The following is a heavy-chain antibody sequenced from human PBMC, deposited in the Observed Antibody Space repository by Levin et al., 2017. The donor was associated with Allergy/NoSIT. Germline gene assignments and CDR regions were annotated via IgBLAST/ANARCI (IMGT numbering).Heavy chain of an antibody. CDR2: INPSGGSP. Sequence: AASVKVSCKASGYTFTSYYMHLVRQAPGQGLEWMGIINPSGGSPSYAQKFQGRITMTRDTSTSTVYMELSSLRSEDTAVCYCARVDTAMGAWEYGMDVWGQGTTVTVSS. J-gene: IGHJ6*02. V-gene: IGHV1-46*01. CDR3: ARVDTAMGAWEYGMDV. D-gene: IGHD5-18*01. CDR1: GYTFTSYY.